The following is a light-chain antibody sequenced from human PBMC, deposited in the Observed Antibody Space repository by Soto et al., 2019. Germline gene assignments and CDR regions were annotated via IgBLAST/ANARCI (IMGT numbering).Light chain of an antibody. V-gene: IGKV3-15*01. J-gene: IGKJ1*01. CDR1: QSVSSI. CDR2: GAS. Sequence: ELVMTQSPATLSVSPGERATLSCRASQSVSSILAWYQQKPCQAPRLLIYGASTRATGIPARFGGGGSGTDFSLNIACLQAAEFAVEYWHHYNNAWTCGQGTKMDSK. CDR3: HHYNNAWT.